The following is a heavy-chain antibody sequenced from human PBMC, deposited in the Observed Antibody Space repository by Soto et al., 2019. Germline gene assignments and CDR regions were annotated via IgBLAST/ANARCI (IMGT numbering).Heavy chain of an antibody. D-gene: IGHD6-13*01. CDR2: MNPNSGNT. CDR3: AREHISSWRFDY. V-gene: IGHV1-8*01. CDR1: GYTFTSYD. Sequence: QVQLVQSGAEVKKPGASVKVSCKASGYTFTSYDINWLRQATGQGLEWMGWMNPNSGNTRYAQKFQSRVTMTRSTSISTADMELTSLRSKDTAVYYCAREHISSWRFDYWGQGTLVTVDS. J-gene: IGHJ4*02.